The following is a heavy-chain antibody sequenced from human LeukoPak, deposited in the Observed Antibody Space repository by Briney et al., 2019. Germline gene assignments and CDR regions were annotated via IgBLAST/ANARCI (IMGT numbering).Heavy chain of an antibody. V-gene: IGHV3-30*02. D-gene: IGHD6-19*01. Sequence: PGGSLRLSCAASGFTFNSYGMHWVRQAPGKGLDWVAFIRYDGSIKHYADSVKGRFTISRDNSENTLSLQMNSLRPEDTAVYYCGKGSSTSGCPDYWGQGTLVTVSS. CDR2: IRYDGSIK. J-gene: IGHJ4*02. CDR1: GFTFNSYG. CDR3: GKGSSTSGCPDY.